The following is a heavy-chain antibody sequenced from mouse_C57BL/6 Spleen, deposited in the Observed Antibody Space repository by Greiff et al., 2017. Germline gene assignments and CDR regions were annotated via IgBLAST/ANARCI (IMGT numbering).Heavy chain of an antibody. CDR1: GFSFNTYA. CDR3: VVDYYGNYYYAMDY. D-gene: IGHD2-1*01. CDR2: IRSKSNNYAT. V-gene: IGHV10-1*01. J-gene: IGHJ4*01. Sequence: EVQGVESGGGLVQPKGSLKLSCAASGFSFNTYAMNWVRQAPGQGLEWVARIRSKSNNYATYYADSVKDRFTISRDDSESMLYLQMNNLKTEDTAMYYCVVDYYGNYYYAMDYWGQGTSVTVSS.